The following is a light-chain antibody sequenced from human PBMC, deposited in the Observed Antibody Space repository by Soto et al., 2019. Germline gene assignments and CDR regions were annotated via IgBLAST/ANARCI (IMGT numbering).Light chain of an antibody. CDR2: AAS. Sequence: EIVLTQSPGTLSLSPGERATLSFRASQTVSSSFLAWYQQTPGQAPRLLIYAASSRAAGIPDRFSGSGSGTDFTLTISRLEPEDFAVYYCQQYGDSPRSFGQGTKVDIK. CDR3: QQYGDSPRS. CDR1: QTVSSSF. J-gene: IGKJ1*01. V-gene: IGKV3-20*01.